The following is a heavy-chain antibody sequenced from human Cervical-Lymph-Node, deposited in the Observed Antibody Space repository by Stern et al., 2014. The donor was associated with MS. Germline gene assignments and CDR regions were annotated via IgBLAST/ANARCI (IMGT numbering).Heavy chain of an antibody. D-gene: IGHD6-13*01. V-gene: IGHV3-33*01. CDR3: ARGWSIAAGGAPDY. CDR1: GFTFSSYG. CDR2: IWYDGSNK. J-gene: IGHJ4*02. Sequence: QVQLVESGGGVVQPGRSLRLSCAASGFTFSSYGMHWVRQAPGKGLEWVAVIWYDGSNKYYADSVKGRFTISRDNSKNTLYLQMNSLRAEDTAVYYCARGWSIAAGGAPDYWGQGTLVTVSS.